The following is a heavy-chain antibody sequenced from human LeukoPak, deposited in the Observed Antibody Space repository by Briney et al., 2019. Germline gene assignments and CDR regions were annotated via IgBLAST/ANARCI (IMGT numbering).Heavy chain of an antibody. CDR1: GFTFSNAW. CDR2: VKSKTDGGTT. Sequence: PGGSLRLSCAASGFTFSNAWMNWVRQAPGKGLEWVGRVKSKTDGGTTDYAAPVKGRFTISRDDPKTTLYLQMNNLKTEDTAVYYCTTRYCSGGRCDYWGQGTLVTVSS. CDR3: TTRYCSGGRCDY. V-gene: IGHV3-15*01. D-gene: IGHD2-15*01. J-gene: IGHJ4*02.